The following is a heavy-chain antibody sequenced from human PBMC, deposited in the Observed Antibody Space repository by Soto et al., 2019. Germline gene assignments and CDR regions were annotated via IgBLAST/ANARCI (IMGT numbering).Heavy chain of an antibody. CDR1: GGSISSYY. CDR2: IYYSGST. V-gene: IGHV4-59*01. D-gene: IGHD3-16*01. J-gene: IGHJ6*03. CDR3: ARAGVYFGDYVWDYYYYMDV. Sequence: PSETLSLTCTVSGGSISSYYWSWIRQPPGKGLEWIGYIYYSGSTNYNPSLKSRVTISVDTSKNQFSLKLSSVTAADTAVYYCARAGVYFGDYVWDYYYYMDVWGKGTKVTVSS.